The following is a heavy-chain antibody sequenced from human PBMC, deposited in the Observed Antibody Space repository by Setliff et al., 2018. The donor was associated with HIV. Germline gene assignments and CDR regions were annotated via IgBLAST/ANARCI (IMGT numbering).Heavy chain of an antibody. D-gene: IGHD2-21*01. V-gene: IGHV3-15*01. CDR3: TADLIDPPAYGLDY. J-gene: IGHJ4*02. CDR2: IKSKADGETT. Sequence: GGSLRLSCEVSGLTFSDVWMSWVRQAPGKGLEWVGRIKSKADGETTEYAAPVRGRFTISRDDSKNTLYMQIDTLKTDDTAVYYCTADLIDPPAYGLDYWGQGTLVTVSS. CDR1: GLTFSDVW.